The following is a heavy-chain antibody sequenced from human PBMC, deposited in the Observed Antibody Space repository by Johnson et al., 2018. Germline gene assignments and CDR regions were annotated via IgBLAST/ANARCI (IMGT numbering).Heavy chain of an antibody. CDR1: GGSISSYY. V-gene: IGHV4-59*01. CDR3: ARDQGGDYDYYYGMDV. J-gene: IGHJ6*02. D-gene: IGHD4-17*01. CDR2: IYYSGST. Sequence: QVQLQESGPGLVKPSETLSLTCTVSGGSISSYYWSWIRQPPGKGLEWIGYIYYSGSTNYNPSLKSRVTISVDTSKNQCSRKLSSVTAADPAVYYCARDQGGDYDYYYGMDVWGQGTTVTVSS.